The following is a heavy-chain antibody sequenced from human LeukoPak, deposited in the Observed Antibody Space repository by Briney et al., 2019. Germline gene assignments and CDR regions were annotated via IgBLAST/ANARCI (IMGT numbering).Heavy chain of an antibody. V-gene: IGHV4-34*01. D-gene: IGHD1-14*01. Sequence: PSETLSLTCAVYGGSFSGYYWSWIRQPPGKGLEWIGEINHSGSTNYNPSLKSRVTISVDTSKNQFSLKLSSVTAADTAVYYCARLGSRPAYYYYYMDVRGKGTTVTVSS. J-gene: IGHJ6*03. CDR2: INHSGST. CDR3: ARLGSRPAYYYYYMDV. CDR1: GGSFSGYY.